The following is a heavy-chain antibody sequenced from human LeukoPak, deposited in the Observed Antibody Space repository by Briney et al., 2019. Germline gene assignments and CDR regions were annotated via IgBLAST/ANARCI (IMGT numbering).Heavy chain of an antibody. J-gene: IGHJ4*02. V-gene: IGHV3-21*01. CDR2: ISSSSSYI. CDR1: GFTFSSYS. CDR3: ARGYDYYDSSGYHDY. Sequence: PGGSLRLSCAASGFTFSSYSMNWVRQAPGKGLERVSSISSSSSYIYYADSVKGRFTISRDNAKNSLYLQMISLRAEDTAVYYCARGYDYYDSSGYHDYWGQGTLVTVSS. D-gene: IGHD3-22*01.